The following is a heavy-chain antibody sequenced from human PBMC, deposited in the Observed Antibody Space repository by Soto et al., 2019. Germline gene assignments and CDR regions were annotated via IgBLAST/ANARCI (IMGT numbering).Heavy chain of an antibody. D-gene: IGHD2-8*01. CDR2: FSWAAGST. Sequence: GGSLRLSCAASGFTFDDYTMHWERQGPGEGLECVALFSWAAGSTYYADSVKGRFPVARDNGKNTLCLQMKSMRTEDTVLYYCAKGWLSNGGSGYYYSVMEVGGQGRRVTVSS. CDR1: GFTFDDYT. J-gene: IGHJ6*02. V-gene: IGHV3-43*01. CDR3: AKGWLSNGGSGYYYSVMEV.